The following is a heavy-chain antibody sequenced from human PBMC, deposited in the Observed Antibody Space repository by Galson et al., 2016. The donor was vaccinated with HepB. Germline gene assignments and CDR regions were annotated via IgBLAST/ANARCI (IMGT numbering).Heavy chain of an antibody. J-gene: IGHJ4*02. CDR3: ARHSGVSCVSYQGIDY. Sequence: SETLSLTCTVSGGSISSSTYYWAWIRQPPGKGLEWIGSIYYSGSTSYYPSLKSRVTISVDTSKNQFSLNLSSVTAADTAVYYCARHSGVSCVSYQGIDYWGEGTLVTVSS. CDR2: IYYSGST. CDR1: GGSISSSTYY. D-gene: IGHD1-26*01. V-gene: IGHV4-39*01.